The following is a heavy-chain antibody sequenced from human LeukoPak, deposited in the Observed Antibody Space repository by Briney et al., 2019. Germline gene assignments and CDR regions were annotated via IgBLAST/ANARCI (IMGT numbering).Heavy chain of an antibody. D-gene: IGHD3-10*01. CDR1: GGSISSSSYY. CDR2: INHSGST. Sequence: PSETLSLTCTVSGGSISSSSYYWSWIRQPPGKGLEWIGEINHSGSTNYNPSLKSRVTISVDTSKNQFSLKLTSVTAADTAVYYCARRALTRITMVRGVKQTAGQFDYWGQGTLVTVSS. V-gene: IGHV4-39*07. J-gene: IGHJ4*02. CDR3: ARRALTRITMVRGVKQTAGQFDY.